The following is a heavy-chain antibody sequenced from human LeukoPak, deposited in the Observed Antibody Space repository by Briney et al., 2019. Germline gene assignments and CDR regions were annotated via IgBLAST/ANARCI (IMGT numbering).Heavy chain of an antibody. D-gene: IGHD3-9*01. Sequence: GAPVKVSCKASGYTFTRYYMHWVRQAPGQGLEWMGWINPNSGGTNYAQKFQGRVTMTRDTSIRTAYMELSRLRSDDTAVYYCASPGSSYDILTGPGYCDYWGQGTLVTVSS. CDR1: GYTFTRYY. CDR2: INPNSGGT. J-gene: IGHJ4*02. CDR3: ASPGSSYDILTGPGYCDY. V-gene: IGHV1-2*02.